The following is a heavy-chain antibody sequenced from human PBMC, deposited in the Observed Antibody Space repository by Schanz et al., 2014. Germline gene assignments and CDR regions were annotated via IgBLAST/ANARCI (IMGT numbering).Heavy chain of an antibody. J-gene: IGHJ4*02. CDR3: ARSRSGFYFDY. D-gene: IGHD1-26*01. CDR1: GFTFSSYA. Sequence: EVQLLESGGGLVQPGGSLRLSCAASGFTFSSYAMSWVRQAPGKGLEWVSAISGGGGTTYYADSVKGRFTISRDNAKNSLYLQMNSLRAEDTAVYYCARSRSGFYFDYWGQGTLVNVSS. V-gene: IGHV3-23*01. CDR2: ISGGGGTT.